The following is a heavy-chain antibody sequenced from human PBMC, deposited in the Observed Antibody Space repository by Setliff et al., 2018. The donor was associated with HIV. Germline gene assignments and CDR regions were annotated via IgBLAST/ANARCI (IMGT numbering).Heavy chain of an antibody. Sequence: PGGSLRLSCAASGFSFSSYAVHWVRLTPGKGLEWVSGINWNSDNIGYAGSVKGRFTISRDNAKNSLHLQMNSLRAEDTALYYCAKDWVKGRDIAQAVDAFDIWGQGTMVTVSS. V-gene: IGHV3-9*01. D-gene: IGHD6-13*01. CDR1: GFSFSSYA. CDR3: AKDWVKGRDIAQAVDAFDI. J-gene: IGHJ3*02. CDR2: INWNSDNI.